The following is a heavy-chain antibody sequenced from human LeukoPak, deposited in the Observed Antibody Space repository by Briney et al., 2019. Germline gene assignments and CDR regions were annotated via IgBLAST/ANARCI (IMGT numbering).Heavy chain of an antibody. CDR2: ISGSGGST. J-gene: IGHJ4*02. V-gene: IGHV3-23*01. CDR1: GFTVSSNY. D-gene: IGHD3-10*01. CDR3: AKSPTPGADY. Sequence: PGGSLRLSCAASGFTVSSNYMSWVRQAPGKGLEWVSAISGSGGSTYYADSVKGRFTISRDNSKNTLYLQMNSLRAEDTAVYYCAKSPTPGADYWGQGTLVTVSS.